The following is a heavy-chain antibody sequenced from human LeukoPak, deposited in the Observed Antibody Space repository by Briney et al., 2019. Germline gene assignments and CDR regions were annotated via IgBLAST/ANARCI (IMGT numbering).Heavy chain of an antibody. CDR2: ISAYNGNT. V-gene: IGHV1-18*01. CDR3: ARVGDIVVVPAEARFDY. Sequence: ASVKVSCKASGYTFTSYGISWVRQAPGQGLEWMGWISAYNGNTNYAQKLQGRVTMTTDTSTSKAYMELRSLRSDDTAVYYCARVGDIVVVPAEARFDYWGQGTLVTVSS. J-gene: IGHJ4*02. D-gene: IGHD2-2*01. CDR1: GYTFTSYG.